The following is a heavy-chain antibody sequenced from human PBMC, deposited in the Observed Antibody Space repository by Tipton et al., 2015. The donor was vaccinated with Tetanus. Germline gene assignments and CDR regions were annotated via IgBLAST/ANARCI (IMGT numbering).Heavy chain of an antibody. V-gene: IGHV4-31*02. D-gene: IGHD6-19*01. J-gene: IGHJ4*02. CDR3: ARDFRGNGDGWYWDY. CDR1: GGSISSGGYY. CDR2: TQFSGGT. Sequence: LRLSCTVSGGSISSGGYYWSWVRHLPGKGLEAIGNTQFSGGTYHDPTLKSRATISIDMSKNQFSLKLTSVTAADTAVYFCARDFRGNGDGWYWDYWGQGPLVTVSS.